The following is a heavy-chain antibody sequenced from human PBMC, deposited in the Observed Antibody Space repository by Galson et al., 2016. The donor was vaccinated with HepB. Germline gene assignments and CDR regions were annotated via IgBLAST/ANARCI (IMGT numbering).Heavy chain of an antibody. J-gene: IGHJ4*02. Sequence: ETLSLTCTVSGYSIRSGYYWGWIRQPPGKGLEWIGTIYYSGTTYYNPSPESRITISVDTPNNKISLNVNSVTAADTAVYYCVRDRAYIVTDYWGQGILVTVSS. CDR3: VRDRAYIVTDY. CDR1: GYSIRSGYY. D-gene: IGHD2-21*02. CDR2: IYYSGTT. V-gene: IGHV4-38-2*02.